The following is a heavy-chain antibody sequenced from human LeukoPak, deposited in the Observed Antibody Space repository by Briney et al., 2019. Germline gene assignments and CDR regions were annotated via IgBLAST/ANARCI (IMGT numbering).Heavy chain of an antibody. D-gene: IGHD3-22*01. J-gene: IGHJ4*02. CDR3: ARTYYDSSGYYQGEFDY. V-gene: IGHV3-21*01. Sequence: GGSLRLSCAASGFTFSSYSMNWVRQAPGKGLEWVSSISSSSSYIYYAGSVKGRFTISRDNAKNSLYLQMNSLRAEDTAVYYCARTYYDSSGYYQGEFDYWGQGTLVTVSS. CDR2: ISSSSSYI. CDR1: GFTFSSYS.